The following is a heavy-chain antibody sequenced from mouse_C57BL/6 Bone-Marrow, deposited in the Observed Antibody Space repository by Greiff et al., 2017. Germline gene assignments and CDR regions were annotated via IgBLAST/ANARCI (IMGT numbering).Heavy chain of an antibody. Sequence: VQPKESGPGLVQPSPSLSITCTVSGFSLTSYGVHWVRQSPGKGLEWLGVIWRGGSTDYNAAFMSRLGITKDNSKSQVFFKMNSLQADDTAIYYCAKDYGNNPYYFDYWGQGTTLTVSS. V-gene: IGHV2-5*01. D-gene: IGHD1-1*01. CDR2: IWRGGST. J-gene: IGHJ2*01. CDR1: GFSLTSYG. CDR3: AKDYGNNPYYFDY.